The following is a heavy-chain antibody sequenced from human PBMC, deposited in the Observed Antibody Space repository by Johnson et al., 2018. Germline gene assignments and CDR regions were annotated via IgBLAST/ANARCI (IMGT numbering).Heavy chain of an antibody. Sequence: QVQLQESGPGLVKPSETLSLTCTVSGGSISYYYWSWIRQPPGKGLEWIGYIYDSGTPKYNPSLESRLTMSVDRSKNEFSLKLPSVTAADTAIYYCASDAYYYDRSAYYVDDAFNIWGQGTMVTVSS. J-gene: IGHJ3*02. D-gene: IGHD3-22*01. CDR1: GGSISYYY. CDR2: IYDSGTP. CDR3: ASDAYYYDRSAYYVDDAFNI. V-gene: IGHV4-59*01.